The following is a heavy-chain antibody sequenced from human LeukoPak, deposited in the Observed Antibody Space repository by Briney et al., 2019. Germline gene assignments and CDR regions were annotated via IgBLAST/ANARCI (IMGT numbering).Heavy chain of an antibody. CDR2: IYYSGST. V-gene: IGHV4-59*01. CDR3: ARSLSPGIAVA. CDR1: GGSISSYY. D-gene: IGHD6-19*01. J-gene: IGHJ4*02. Sequence: SETLPLTCTVSGGSISSYYWSWIRQPPGKGLEWIGYIYYSGSTNYNPSLKSRVTISVDTSKNQFSLELSSVTAADTAVYYCARSLSPGIAVAWGQGTLVTVSS.